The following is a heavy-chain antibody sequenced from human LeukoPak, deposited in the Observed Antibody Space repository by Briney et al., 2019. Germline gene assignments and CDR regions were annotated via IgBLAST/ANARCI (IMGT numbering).Heavy chain of an antibody. CDR2: INPKSGVT. CDR1: GGTFSSYG. J-gene: IGHJ4*02. Sequence: ASVKVSCKASGGTFSSYGISWVRQARGQGLEWMGWINPKSGVTKYTQKFQARVTMTSDTSVSTAFMELSRLTSDDTAVYYCARDSDLDDYSRYDHFDSWGQGTLVTVSS. V-gene: IGHV1-2*02. CDR3: ARDSDLDDYSRYDHFDS. D-gene: IGHD4-11*01.